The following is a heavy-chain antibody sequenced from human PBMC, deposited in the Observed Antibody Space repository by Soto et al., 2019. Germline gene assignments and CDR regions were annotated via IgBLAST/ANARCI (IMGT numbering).Heavy chain of an antibody. Sequence: PSQTLSLTCAISGDSVSSNSAAWNWIRQSPSRGLEWLGRTYYRSKWYNDYAVSVKSRITINPDTSKDQFSLRLNSVTPEDTAVYYCARGLPGYCSSTSCRPGMDVWGQGTTVTVSS. CDR3: ARGLPGYCSSTSCRPGMDV. CDR1: GDSVSSNSAA. D-gene: IGHD2-2*01. CDR2: TYYRSKWYN. J-gene: IGHJ6*02. V-gene: IGHV6-1*01.